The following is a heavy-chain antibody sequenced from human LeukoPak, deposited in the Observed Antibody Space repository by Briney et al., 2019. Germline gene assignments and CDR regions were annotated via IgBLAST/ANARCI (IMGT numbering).Heavy chain of an antibody. V-gene: IGHV3-11*06. CDR3: ARDSSSWLDP. Sequence: PGGSLRLSCAASGFTFSDYYMSWIRQAPGKGLEWVSYISGSSDYTNYADSVKGRFTISRDNAKNSLYLQMNSLRAEDTAVYYCARDSSSWLDPWGQGTLVTVSS. J-gene: IGHJ5*02. CDR1: GFTFSDYY. CDR2: ISGSSDYT. D-gene: IGHD6-13*01.